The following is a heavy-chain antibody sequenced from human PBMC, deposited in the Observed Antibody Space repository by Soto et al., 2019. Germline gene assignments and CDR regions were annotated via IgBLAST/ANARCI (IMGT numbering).Heavy chain of an antibody. CDR2: ISGSGGST. Sequence: SGGSLRLSCAASGFTFSSYAMSWVRQAPGKGLEWVSAISGSGGSTYYADSVKGRFTISRDNSKNTLYLQMNSLRAEDTAVYYCAKVTGVAGTTDDFDYWGQGTLVTVSS. V-gene: IGHV3-23*01. CDR3: AKVTGVAGTTDDFDY. D-gene: IGHD6-19*01. J-gene: IGHJ4*02. CDR1: GFTFSSYA.